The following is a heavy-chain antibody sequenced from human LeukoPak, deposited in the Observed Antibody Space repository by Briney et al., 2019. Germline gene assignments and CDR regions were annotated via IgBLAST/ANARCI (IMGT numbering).Heavy chain of an antibody. CDR3: ARHIVVVPAATPNWFDP. D-gene: IGHD2-2*01. CDR2: INHSGST. J-gene: IGHJ5*02. CDR1: GGSFSGYY. V-gene: IGHV4-34*01. Sequence: HSETLSLTCAVYGGSFSGYYWSWLRQPPGKGLEWIGEINHSGSTNYNPSLTSRVTISVDTSKNQFSLKLSSVTAADTAVYYCARHIVVVPAATPNWFDPWGQGTLVTVSS.